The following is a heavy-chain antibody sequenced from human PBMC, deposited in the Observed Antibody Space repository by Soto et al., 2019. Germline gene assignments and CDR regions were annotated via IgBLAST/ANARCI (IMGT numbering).Heavy chain of an antibody. CDR2: IYPGDSDT. V-gene: IGHV5-51*01. CDR1: GYSFTSYW. CDR3: ARPFDTSGWYDH. Sequence: PGESLKISCKGSGYSFTSYWIAWVRQMPGKGLECMGIIYPGDSDTRYSPSFEGQVTISVDKSINTAYLQWSSLKASDSAMYYCARPFDTSGWYDHWGQGTLVTVSS. D-gene: IGHD6-19*01. J-gene: IGHJ5*02.